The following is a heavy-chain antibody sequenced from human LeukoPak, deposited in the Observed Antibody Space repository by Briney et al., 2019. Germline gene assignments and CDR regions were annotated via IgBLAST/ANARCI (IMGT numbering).Heavy chain of an antibody. CDR1: GGTFSSYA. V-gene: IGHV1-69*05. J-gene: IGHJ4*02. CDR3: ARDGVTGTTYDY. D-gene: IGHD1-7*01. CDR2: IIPIFGTA. Sequence: SVKVSCKASGGTFSSYAISWVRQAPGQGLEWMGGIIPIFGTANYAQKFQGRVTITTDESTSTAYMELSSLRSEGTAVYYCARDGVTGTTYDYWGQGTLVTVSS.